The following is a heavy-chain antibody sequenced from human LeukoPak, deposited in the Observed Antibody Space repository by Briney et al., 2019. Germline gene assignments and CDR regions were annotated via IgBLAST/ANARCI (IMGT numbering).Heavy chain of an antibody. CDR2: IYYSGST. V-gene: IGHV4-59*08. CDR1: GGSISSYY. CDR3: ARHYYDVLTGDYWYFDL. D-gene: IGHD3-9*01. J-gene: IGHJ2*01. Sequence: SETLSLTCTVSGGSISSYYWSWIRQPPGKGLEWIGYIYYSGSTSYNPSLKSRVTISVDTSKNQFSLKLRSVIAADTAVYYCARHYYDVLTGDYWYFDLWGRGILVTVSS.